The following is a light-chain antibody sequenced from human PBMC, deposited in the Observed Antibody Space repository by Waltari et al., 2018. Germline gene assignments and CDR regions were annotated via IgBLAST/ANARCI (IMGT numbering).Light chain of an antibody. V-gene: IGLV5-45*03. CDR3: MIWHNNAVV. Sequence: QAVLTQPSSLSASPGAPASLTSTSRTAINACTYRIHWYQQKPGSPPQHLLRYKSASDKHQDSRVPSRFAGSKDASANAVMLLISGLPSEDEADYYCMIWHNNAVVFGGGTTLTVL. CDR2: YKSASDK. CDR1: TAINACTYR. J-gene: IGLJ2*01.